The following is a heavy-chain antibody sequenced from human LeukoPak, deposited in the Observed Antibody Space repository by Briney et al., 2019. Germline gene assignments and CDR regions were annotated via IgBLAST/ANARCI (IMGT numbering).Heavy chain of an antibody. CDR2: INHSGST. CDR3: ARLDQMGIDY. D-gene: IGHD7-27*01. V-gene: IGHV4-34*01. CDR1: GGSFSGYY. Sequence: SETLSLTCAVYGGSFSGYYWSWIRQPPGKGLEWIGEINHSGSTNYNPSLRSRVTISVDTSKNQFSLKLSSVTAADTAVYYCARLDQMGIDYWGQGTLVTVSS. J-gene: IGHJ4*02.